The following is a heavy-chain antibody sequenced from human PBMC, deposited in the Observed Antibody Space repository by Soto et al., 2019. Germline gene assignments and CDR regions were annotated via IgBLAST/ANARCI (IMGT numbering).Heavy chain of an antibody. V-gene: IGHV3-30*18. CDR1: GFTFSSYG. Sequence: QVQLVESGGGVVQPGRSLRLSCAASGFTFSSYGMHWVRQAPGRGLEWVAVISYDGSNKSYADSVKGRFTISRDNSKNTLYLQMNSLIAEDTAVYYCAKSRGSVNNGMDVWGQGTTVTVSS. D-gene: IGHD3-10*01. CDR3: AKSRGSVNNGMDV. CDR2: ISYDGSNK. J-gene: IGHJ6*02.